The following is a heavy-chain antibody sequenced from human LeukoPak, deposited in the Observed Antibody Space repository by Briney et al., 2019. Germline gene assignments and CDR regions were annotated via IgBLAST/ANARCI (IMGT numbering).Heavy chain of an antibody. CDR3: ARALYGSGSYYNEPHFDY. D-gene: IGHD3-10*01. CDR1: GGSISSGGYY. CDR2: IYYSEST. Sequence: PSQTLSLTCTVSGGSISSGGYYWSWIRQHPGKGLEWIGYIYYSESTYYNPSLKSRVTISVDTSKNQFSLKLSSVTAADTAVYYCARALYGSGSYYNEPHFDYWGQGTLVTVSS. V-gene: IGHV4-31*03. J-gene: IGHJ4*02.